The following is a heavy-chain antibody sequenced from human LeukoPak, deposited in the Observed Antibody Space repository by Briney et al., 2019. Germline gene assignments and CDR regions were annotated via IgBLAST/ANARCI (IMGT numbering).Heavy chain of an antibody. CDR1: GGSISSGDYY. D-gene: IGHD3-22*01. CDR2: IYYSGST. Sequence: SETLSLTCTVSGGSISSGDYYWSWIRQPPGKGLEWIGYIYYSGSTYYNPSLKSRVTISVDTSKNQFSLKLSSVTAADTAVYYCARDRADSRGGLFDYWGQGTLVTVSS. V-gene: IGHV4-30-4*01. J-gene: IGHJ4*02. CDR3: ARDRADSRGGLFDY.